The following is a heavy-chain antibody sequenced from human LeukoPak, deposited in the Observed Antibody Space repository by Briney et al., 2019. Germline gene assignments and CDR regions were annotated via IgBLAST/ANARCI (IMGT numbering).Heavy chain of an antibody. Sequence: ASVKVSCKASGYTFTSYDINWVRQATGQGLEWRGWRNANSGNTGYAQKFQGRVTMTRNTSISTAYMELSSLRSEDTAVYYCARRTKWLSRFDPWGQGTLVTVSS. CDR2: RNANSGNT. CDR3: ARRTKWLSRFDP. D-gene: IGHD3-22*01. CDR1: GYTFTSYD. V-gene: IGHV1-8*01. J-gene: IGHJ5*02.